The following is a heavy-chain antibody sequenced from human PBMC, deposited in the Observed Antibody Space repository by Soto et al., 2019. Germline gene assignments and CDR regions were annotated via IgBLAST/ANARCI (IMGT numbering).Heavy chain of an antibody. D-gene: IGHD3-22*01. CDR2: INPSGGST. CDR3: ARGTYYYDSSGYTDAFDI. J-gene: IGHJ3*02. CDR1: GYTFTSYY. Sequence: ASVKVSCKASGYTFTSYYMHWVRQAPGQGLEWMGIINPSGGSTSYAQKFQGRVTTTRDTSTSTVYMELSSLRSEDTAVYYCARGTYYYDSSGYTDAFDIWGQGTMVTVSS. V-gene: IGHV1-46*01.